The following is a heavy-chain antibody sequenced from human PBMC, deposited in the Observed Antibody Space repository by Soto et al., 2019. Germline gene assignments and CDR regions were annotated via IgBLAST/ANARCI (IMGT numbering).Heavy chain of an antibody. CDR2: IIPIFGTA. CDR1: GGTFSSYA. V-gene: IGHV1-69*12. D-gene: IGHD4-17*01. Sequence: QVQLVQSGAEVKKPGSSVKVSCKASGGTFSSYAISWVRQAPGQGLEWMGGIIPIFGTANYAQKFQGRVTITADESTSTAYMELSSRRSEDTAVYYCARALREANYYYYYGMDVWGQGTTVTVSS. J-gene: IGHJ6*02. CDR3: ARALREANYYYYYGMDV.